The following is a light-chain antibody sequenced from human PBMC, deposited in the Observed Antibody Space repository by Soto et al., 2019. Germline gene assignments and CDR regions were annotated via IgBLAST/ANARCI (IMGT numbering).Light chain of an antibody. CDR2: DVT. Sequence: QSLLTQPPSVSGSPGQSVTISCTGTSSDVGGYDYVSWYQQRPGKAPKLLIYDVTKRPSGVPDRFSGSKSGNTASLTISGLQAEDEADFYCCSYAGSFHYVFGTGTKVTVL. V-gene: IGLV2-11*01. CDR3: CSYAGSFHYV. J-gene: IGLJ1*01. CDR1: SSDVGGYDY.